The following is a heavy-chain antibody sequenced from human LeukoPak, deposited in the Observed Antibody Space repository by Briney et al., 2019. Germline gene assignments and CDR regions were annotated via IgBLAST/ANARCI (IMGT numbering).Heavy chain of an antibody. J-gene: IGHJ4*02. CDR3: ARVTAAATLDY. D-gene: IGHD6-13*01. V-gene: IGHV4-4*07. CDR2: IYTSGSS. Sequence: PSETLSLTCTVSGGSITGYYWSWIRQPPGKGLEWIGRIYTSGSSNYNPSLKGRVTMSVDTSKNQVSLKLSSVTASDTAVYYCARVTAAATLDYWGQGTLVTVSS. CDR1: GGSITGYY.